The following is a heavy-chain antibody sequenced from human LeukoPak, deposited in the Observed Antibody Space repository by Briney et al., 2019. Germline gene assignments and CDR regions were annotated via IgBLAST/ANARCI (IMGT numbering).Heavy chain of an antibody. V-gene: IGHV4-59*12. D-gene: IGHD2-2*01. CDR3: ARGGRWAAAVVYAFDI. J-gene: IGHJ3*02. Sequence: PSETLSLTCTVSGGSISSYYWSWIRQPPGKGLEWIGYIYYSGSTNYNPSLKSRVTISVDMSKNQFSLKLSSVTAADTAVYYCARGGRWAAAVVYAFDIWGQGTMVTVSS. CDR2: IYYSGST. CDR1: GGSISSYY.